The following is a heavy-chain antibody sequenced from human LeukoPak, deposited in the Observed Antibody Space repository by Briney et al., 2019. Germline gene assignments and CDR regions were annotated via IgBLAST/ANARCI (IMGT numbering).Heavy chain of an antibody. Sequence: MASETLSLTCTVSGGSISSSSYYWGWIRQPPGKGLEWIGSIYYSGSTYYNPSLKSRVTISVDTSKNQFSLKLSSVTAADTAVYYCARASIAGDYWGQGTLVTVSS. J-gene: IGHJ4*02. CDR2: IYYSGST. D-gene: IGHD6-6*01. CDR3: ARASIAGDY. V-gene: IGHV4-39*01. CDR1: GGSISSSSYY.